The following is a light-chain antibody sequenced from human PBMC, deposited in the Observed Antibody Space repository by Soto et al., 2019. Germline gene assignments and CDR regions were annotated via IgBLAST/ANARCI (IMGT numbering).Light chain of an antibody. J-gene: IGKJ3*01. CDR3: HQRSTWPFT. Sequence: EIVFTQSPATLSLSPGERATLSCRASQSISSYLAWYQQKPDQAPRLLIYDASNRATGIPARFSGSGSGTNFTLTISSLEPEDFAVYYCHQRSTWPFTFGPGTKVDI. V-gene: IGKV3-11*01. CDR1: QSISSY. CDR2: DAS.